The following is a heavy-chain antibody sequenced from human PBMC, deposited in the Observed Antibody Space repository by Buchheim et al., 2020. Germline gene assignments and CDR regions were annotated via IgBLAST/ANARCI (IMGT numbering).Heavy chain of an antibody. CDR1: GFTFSSYG. Sequence: QVQLVESGGGVVQPGRSLRLSCAASGFTFSSYGMHWVRQVPGKGLEWVAVISYDGSNKYYADSVKGRFTISSDNSKNTLYLQMNSLRAEDTAVYYCAKSGYGMDVWGQGTT. V-gene: IGHV3-30*18. D-gene: IGHD3-10*01. CDR2: ISYDGSNK. J-gene: IGHJ6*02. CDR3: AKSGYGMDV.